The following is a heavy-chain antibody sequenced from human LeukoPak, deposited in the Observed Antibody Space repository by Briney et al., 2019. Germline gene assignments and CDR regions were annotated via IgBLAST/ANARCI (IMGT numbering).Heavy chain of an antibody. J-gene: IGHJ4*02. D-gene: IGHD2-15*01. Sequence: GGSLTLSCAASGFTFSNYAMSWVRQAPGKELECVSVITKNGDSTVYADSVKGRFTMSRDNSKDTLYLQMNTLSAEDTAVYFCAKGTRPYCSGGTCYPLDSWGQGTLVTVSS. V-gene: IGHV3-23*01. CDR2: ITKNGDST. CDR3: AKGTRPYCSGGTCYPLDS. CDR1: GFTFSNYA.